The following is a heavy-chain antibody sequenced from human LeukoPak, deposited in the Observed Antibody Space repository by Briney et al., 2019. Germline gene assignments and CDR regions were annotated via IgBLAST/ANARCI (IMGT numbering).Heavy chain of an antibody. J-gene: IGHJ4*02. CDR2: ISGSGGST. Sequence: GGSLRLSCAASGFTFSSYAMSWVRQAPGKGLEWVSAISGSGGSTYYADSVKGRFTISRDNSKNTLYLQMNSLRAEDTAVYYCAKTTLDSSGYYYFGYWGQGTLVTVSS. V-gene: IGHV3-23*01. CDR3: AKTTLDSSGYYYFGY. D-gene: IGHD3-22*01. CDR1: GFTFSSYA.